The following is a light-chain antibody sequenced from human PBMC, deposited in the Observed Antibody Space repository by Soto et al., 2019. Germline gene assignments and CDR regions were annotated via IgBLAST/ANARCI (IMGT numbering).Light chain of an antibody. CDR3: HQTYKTPYT. J-gene: IGKJ2*01. V-gene: IGKV1-39*01. Sequence: QMTQSPSSLSASVGDRVTITCRASQTIVTYLKWYQQKPGKAPKLLLYGASTLQSGVPSRFSGSGSGTYFTLTISSLQSEDSACYFCHQTYKTPYTVGPGTKVDIK. CDR2: GAS. CDR1: QTIVTY.